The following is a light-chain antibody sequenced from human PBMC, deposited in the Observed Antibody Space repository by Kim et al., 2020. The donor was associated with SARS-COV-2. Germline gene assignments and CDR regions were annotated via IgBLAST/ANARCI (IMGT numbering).Light chain of an antibody. CDR2: IAS. Sequence: SAAVGDRVTINCQASQDIKNYLNWYQQKPGKAPKLLIYIASNLEIGVSARFSGSGSETEFTFTITSLQPEDIATYYCQQYGNMPYTFGQGTKLEI. CDR1: QDIKNY. J-gene: IGKJ2*01. CDR3: QQYGNMPYT. V-gene: IGKV1-33*01.